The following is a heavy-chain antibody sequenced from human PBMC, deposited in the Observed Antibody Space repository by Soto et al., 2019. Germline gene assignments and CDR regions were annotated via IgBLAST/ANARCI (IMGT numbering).Heavy chain of an antibody. J-gene: IGHJ3*02. Sequence: ASVKVSCKASGYTFTSYYMHWVRQAPGQGLEWMGIINPSGGSTSYAQKFQGRVTMTRDTSTSTVYMELSSLRSEDTAVYYCASHPRDPPAFDIWGQGTMVTVAS. V-gene: IGHV1-46*03. CDR3: ASHPRDPPAFDI. CDR1: GYTFTSYY. CDR2: INPSGGST.